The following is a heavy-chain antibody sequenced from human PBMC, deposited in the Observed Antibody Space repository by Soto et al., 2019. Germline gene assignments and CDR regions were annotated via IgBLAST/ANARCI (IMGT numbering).Heavy chain of an antibody. CDR1: GLTFSSFA. CDR2: ISGSGDYT. CDR3: ARGGLYANTWYDS. V-gene: IGHV3-23*01. D-gene: IGHD2-8*01. J-gene: IGHJ5*01. Sequence: EVQLLESGGDLVQPGGSLRLSCAASGLTFSSFAMNWVRPAPGKGLEWVSSISGSGDYTYYADSVKGRLSISRDTSKSTLFLQMNSLRAEDTAVYYCARGGLYANTWYDSWGQGTLVTVSS.